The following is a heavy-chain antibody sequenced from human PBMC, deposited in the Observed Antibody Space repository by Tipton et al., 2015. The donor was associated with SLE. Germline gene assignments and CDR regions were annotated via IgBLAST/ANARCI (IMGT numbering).Heavy chain of an antibody. D-gene: IGHD1-26*01. J-gene: IGHJ4*02. CDR2: IWYDGSNK. CDR1: GFTFSSYG. Sequence: SLRLSCAASGFTFSSYGMHWVRQAPGKGLEWVAVIWYDGSNKYYADSVKGRFTISRDNAKNSLYLQMNSLRAEDTAVYYCARDASLSIVGAAPFDYWGQGTLVTVSS. CDR3: ARDASLSIVGAAPFDY. V-gene: IGHV3-33*08.